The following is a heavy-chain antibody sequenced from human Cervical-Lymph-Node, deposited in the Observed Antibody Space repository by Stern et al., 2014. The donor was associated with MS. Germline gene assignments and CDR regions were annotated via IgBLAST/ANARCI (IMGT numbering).Heavy chain of an antibody. Sequence: QLQLQESGPGLVKPSQTLSLTCTVSGGSISSGGYFWSWIRQHPGKGLEWIGFIYHSGSTYYSPSLKSRVTISMVTSKNQFSLNLNSVTAADTAVYYCARKGAIVPAAIENWFDSWGQGILVTVSS. J-gene: IGHJ5*01. CDR1: GGSISSGGYF. D-gene: IGHD2-2*01. CDR3: ARKGAIVPAAIENWFDS. CDR2: IYHSGST. V-gene: IGHV4-31*03.